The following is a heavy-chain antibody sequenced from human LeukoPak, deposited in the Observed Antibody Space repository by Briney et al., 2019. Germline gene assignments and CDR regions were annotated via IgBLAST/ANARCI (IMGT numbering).Heavy chain of an antibody. D-gene: IGHD3-22*01. V-gene: IGHV4-59*11. CDR3: AKDSGGVVVTFDD. CDR1: GGSISSHY. J-gene: IGHJ4*02. Sequence: KPSETLSLTCTVSGGSISSHYWSWIRQPPGKGLEWIGYIHYSGTTNYNPSLKNRVTISVDTSRNQFSLKLSSVTTADTAVYYCAKDSGGVVVTFDDWSQGTLVTVSS. CDR2: IHYSGTT.